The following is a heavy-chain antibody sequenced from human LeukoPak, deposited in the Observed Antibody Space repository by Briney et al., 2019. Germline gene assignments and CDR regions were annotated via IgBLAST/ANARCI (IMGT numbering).Heavy chain of an antibody. CDR3: ASGNYGQLDY. Sequence: GGSLRLSCAASGFTFSSYSMNWVRQAPGKGLEWVSSISSSSSYIYYADSVKGRFTISRDNAKNSLSLQMNSLRAEDTAIYYCASGNYGQLDYWGQGTLVTVSS. V-gene: IGHV3-21*01. D-gene: IGHD1-7*01. CDR2: ISSSSSYI. J-gene: IGHJ4*02. CDR1: GFTFSSYS.